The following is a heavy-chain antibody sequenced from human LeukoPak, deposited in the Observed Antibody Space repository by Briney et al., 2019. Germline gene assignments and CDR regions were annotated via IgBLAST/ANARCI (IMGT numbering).Heavy chain of an antibody. Sequence: SETLSLTCTVSVGSIGSYYWSWIRQPPGKGLEWIGYIYYSGSTNYNPSLKSRVTISVDTSKNQFSLKLSSVTAADTAVYYCARGKGYFAFWGQGTLVPVSS. V-gene: IGHV4-59*01. J-gene: IGHJ4*02. CDR3: ARGKGYFAF. CDR2: IYYSGST. CDR1: VGSIGSYY.